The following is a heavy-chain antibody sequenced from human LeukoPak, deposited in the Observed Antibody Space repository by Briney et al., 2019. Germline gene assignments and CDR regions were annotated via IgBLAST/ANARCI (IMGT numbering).Heavy chain of an antibody. Sequence: PSETLSLTCAVYGGSFSGYYWSWIRQPPGKGLEWIGYIYYSGSTNYNPSLKSRVTISVDTSKNQFSLKLSSVTAADTAVYYCARDRGPYRYCSGGSCYHYFDYWGQGTLVTVSS. CDR3: ARDRGPYRYCSGGSCYHYFDY. D-gene: IGHD2-15*01. CDR1: GGSFSGYY. J-gene: IGHJ4*02. V-gene: IGHV4-59*01. CDR2: IYYSGST.